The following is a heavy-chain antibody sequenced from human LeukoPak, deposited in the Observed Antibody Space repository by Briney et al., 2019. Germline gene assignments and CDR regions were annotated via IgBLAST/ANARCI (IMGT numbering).Heavy chain of an antibody. V-gene: IGHV3-30*04. Sequence: GGSLRLSCAASGFTFSSYAMHWVRQAPGKGLEWVAVISYDGSNKYYADSVKGRFTISRDNSKNTLYLQMNSLRAEDTAVYYCSVVVAAADYWGQGTLVTVSS. CDR1: GFTFSSYA. CDR2: ISYDGSNK. CDR3: SVVVAAADY. D-gene: IGHD2-15*01. J-gene: IGHJ4*02.